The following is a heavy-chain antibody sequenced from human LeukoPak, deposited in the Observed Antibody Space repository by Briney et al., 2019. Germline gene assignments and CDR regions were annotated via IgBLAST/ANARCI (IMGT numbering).Heavy chain of an antibody. J-gene: IGHJ6*03. CDR1: GFPFMTYA. Sequence: GGSLRLSCEASGFPFMTYAMNWIRQSPGKGLEWVAFLTRGSSNIQYAESVKGRFTISRDNGKDSLFPQMSSLRAEDTAVYYCARVVPVHEYYNSYMDVWGKGTTVTVSS. CDR2: LTRGSSNI. D-gene: IGHD1-1*01. V-gene: IGHV3-48*01. CDR3: ARVVPVHEYYNSYMDV.